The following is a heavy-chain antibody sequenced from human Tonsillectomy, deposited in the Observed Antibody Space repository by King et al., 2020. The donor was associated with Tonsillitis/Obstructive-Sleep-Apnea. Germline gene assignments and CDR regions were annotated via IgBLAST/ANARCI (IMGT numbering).Heavy chain of an antibody. Sequence: QLQESGPGLVKPSQTLSLTCTVSGGSISSGSYYWSWIRQHPGKGLEWIGYIYDRGRSYYSPSLKSRVTISVDTSKNQFSLKVASVTAADIAVYYCARDREDQRWFDPWGQGTLVTVSS. CDR2: IYDRGRS. CDR1: GGSISSGSYY. J-gene: IGHJ5*02. D-gene: IGHD2-2*01. CDR3: ARDREDQRWFDP. V-gene: IGHV4-31*03.